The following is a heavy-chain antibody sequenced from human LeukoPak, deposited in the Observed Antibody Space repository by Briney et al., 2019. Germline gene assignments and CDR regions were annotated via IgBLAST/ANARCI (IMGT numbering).Heavy chain of an antibody. D-gene: IGHD6-13*01. CDR1: GGTFSSYA. J-gene: IGHJ4*02. CDR3: ATDGQLAYFDY. V-gene: IGHV1-69*06. CDR2: IIPIFGTA. Sequence: SVKVSCKASGGTFSSYAISWVRQAPGQGLEWMGGIIPIFGTANYAQKFQGRVTMTEDTSTDTAYMELSSLRSEDTAVYYCATDGQLAYFDYWGQGTLVTVSP.